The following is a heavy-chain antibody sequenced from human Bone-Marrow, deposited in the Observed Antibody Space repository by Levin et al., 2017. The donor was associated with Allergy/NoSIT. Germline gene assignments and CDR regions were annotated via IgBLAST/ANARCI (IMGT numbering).Heavy chain of an antibody. V-gene: IGHV1-69*06. CDR3: ARDQTMRFRELLGWFDP. J-gene: IGHJ5*02. D-gene: IGHD3-10*01. CDR2: IIPIFGTA. CDR1: GGTFSSYA. Sequence: SVKVSCKASGGTFSSYAISWVRQAPGQGLEWMGGIIPIFGTANYAQKFQGRVTITADKSTSTAYMELSSLRSEDTAVYYCARDQTMRFRELLGWFDPWGQGTLVTVSS.